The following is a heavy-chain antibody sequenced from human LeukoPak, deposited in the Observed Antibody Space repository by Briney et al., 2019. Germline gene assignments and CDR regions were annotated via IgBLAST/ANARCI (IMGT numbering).Heavy chain of an antibody. V-gene: IGHV3-66*01. Sequence: ETLSLTCAVSDDSFSSHYWTWIRQPPGKGLEWVSVIYSGGSTYYADSVKGRFTISRDNSKNTLYLQMNSLRAEDTAVYYCARERAYYYDSSGYYSGTYYFDYWGQGTLVTVSS. CDR1: DDSFSSHY. D-gene: IGHD3-22*01. J-gene: IGHJ4*02. CDR2: IYSGGST. CDR3: ARERAYYYDSSGYYSGTYYFDY.